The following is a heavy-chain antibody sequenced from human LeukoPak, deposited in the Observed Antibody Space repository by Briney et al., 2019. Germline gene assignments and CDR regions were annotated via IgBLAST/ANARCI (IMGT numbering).Heavy chain of an antibody. Sequence: GGSLRLSCAASGFTFSSYGMHWVRQAPGKGLEWVAVIWYDGSNKYYADSVKGRFTISRDNSKNTLYLQMNSLRAEDTAVYYCARDRDSATYKNFDYWGQGTLVTVSS. J-gene: IGHJ4*02. V-gene: IGHV3-33*01. CDR1: GFTFSSYG. D-gene: IGHD5-12*01. CDR3: ARDRDSATYKNFDY. CDR2: IWYDGSNK.